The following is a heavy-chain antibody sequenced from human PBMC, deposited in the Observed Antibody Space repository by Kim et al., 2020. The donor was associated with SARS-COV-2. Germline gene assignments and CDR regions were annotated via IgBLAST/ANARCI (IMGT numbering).Heavy chain of an antibody. CDR3: ARAGLAAAAINWFDP. V-gene: IGHV4-34*01. D-gene: IGHD6-13*01. Sequence: PSPKSRVTKSVETSKNQFSLKLSSVTAADTAVYYCARAGLAAAAINWFDPWGQGTLVTVSS. J-gene: IGHJ5*02.